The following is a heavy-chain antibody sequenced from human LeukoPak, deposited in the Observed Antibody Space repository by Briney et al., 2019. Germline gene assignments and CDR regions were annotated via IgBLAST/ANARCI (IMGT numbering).Heavy chain of an antibody. CDR1: GGSISSGPYY. V-gene: IGHV4-61*02. J-gene: IGHJ6*03. D-gene: IGHD2-15*01. Sequence: PSQTLSLTCTVSGGSISSGPYYWSWVRQPAGKGLDWIGRIYTGGNTNYNPSLKSRVTISVDTSKNQFSLKLSSVTAADTAVYYCARDAVSYCSGGSCYLDVWGKGTTVTISS. CDR3: ARDAVSYCSGGSCYLDV. CDR2: IYTGGNT.